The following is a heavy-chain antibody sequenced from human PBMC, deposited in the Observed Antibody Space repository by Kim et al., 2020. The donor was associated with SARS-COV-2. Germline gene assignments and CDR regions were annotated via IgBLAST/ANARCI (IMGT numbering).Heavy chain of an antibody. D-gene: IGHD6-19*01. V-gene: IGHV6-1*01. J-gene: IGHJ4*02. CDR3: AREYAGYSSGWFDY. Sequence: VAVKSRITINPDTSTTQFSLQLNSVTPEDTAVYYCAREYAGYSSGWFDYWGQGTLVTVSS.